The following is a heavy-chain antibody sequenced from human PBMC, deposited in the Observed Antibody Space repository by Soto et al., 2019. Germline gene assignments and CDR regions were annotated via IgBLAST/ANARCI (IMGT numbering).Heavy chain of an antibody. CDR2: INAGNGNT. D-gene: IGHD2-21*02. Sequence: QVQLVQSGAEVKKPGASVKVSCKASGYTFTSYAMHWVRQAPGQRLEWMGWINAGNGNTKYSQKFQGRVTITRDTSASTAYMELGSLRSEDTAVYYCARSIVLVTAADYWGQGTRVTVSS. J-gene: IGHJ4*02. CDR3: ARSIVLVTAADY. CDR1: GYTFTSYA. V-gene: IGHV1-3*01.